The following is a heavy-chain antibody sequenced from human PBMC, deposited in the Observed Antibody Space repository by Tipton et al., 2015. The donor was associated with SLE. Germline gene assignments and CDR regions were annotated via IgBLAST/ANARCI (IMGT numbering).Heavy chain of an antibody. Sequence: GSLRLSCAASGFTFSSYAMHWVRQAPGKGLEWVAFIRYDGSNKYYADSVKGRFTISRDNSKNTLYLQMNSLRAEDTAVYYCAKEFYSTSTNGYWGQGTLVTVSS. V-gene: IGHV3-30*02. CDR2: IRYDGSNK. CDR3: AKEFYSTSTNGY. J-gene: IGHJ4*02. CDR1: GFTFSSYA. D-gene: IGHD4-11*01.